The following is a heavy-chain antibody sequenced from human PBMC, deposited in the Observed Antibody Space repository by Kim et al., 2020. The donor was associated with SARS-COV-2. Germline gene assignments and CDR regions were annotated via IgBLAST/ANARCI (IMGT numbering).Heavy chain of an antibody. V-gene: IGHV1-3*01. CDR3: AIVEESGGSYDY. J-gene: IGHJ4*02. CDR2: INAGNGNT. CDR1: GYTFTSYA. Sequence: ASVKVSCKASGYTFTSYAMHWVRQAPGQRLEWMGWINAGNGNTKYSQKFQGRVTITRDTSESTAYMELSSLRSEDTAVYYCAIVEESGGSYDYWGQGTLVTVSS. D-gene: IGHD2-15*01.